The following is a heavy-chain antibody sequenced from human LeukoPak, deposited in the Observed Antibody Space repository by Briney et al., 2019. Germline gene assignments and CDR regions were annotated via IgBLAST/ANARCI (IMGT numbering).Heavy chain of an antibody. CDR1: GFTLSSYE. CDR3: AREGRRRALA. J-gene: IGHJ4*02. D-gene: IGHD2-15*01. Sequence: SGGSLRLSCTASGFTLSSYEMNWVRQAPGKGLEWVANIKQDGSETYYVDSVKGRFTISRDNAKNSLYLQMNSLRAEDTAVYYCAREGRRRALAWGQGTLVTVSS. CDR2: IKQDGSET. V-gene: IGHV3-7*01.